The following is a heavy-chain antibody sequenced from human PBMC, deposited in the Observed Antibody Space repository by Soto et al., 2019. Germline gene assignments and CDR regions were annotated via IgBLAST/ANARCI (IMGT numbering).Heavy chain of an antibody. V-gene: IGHV3-30-3*01. CDR2: ISYDGSNK. CDR1: GFTFSSYA. Sequence: QVQLVESGGGVVQPGRSLRLSCAASGFTFSSYAMHWVRQAPGKGLEWVAVISYDGSNKYYADSVKGRFTISRDNSTNTLYLQMNRLRAEDTAVYYCARRFHPVTGDLKDYWGQGTLVTVSS. CDR3: ARRFHPVTGDLKDY. J-gene: IGHJ4*02. D-gene: IGHD7-27*01.